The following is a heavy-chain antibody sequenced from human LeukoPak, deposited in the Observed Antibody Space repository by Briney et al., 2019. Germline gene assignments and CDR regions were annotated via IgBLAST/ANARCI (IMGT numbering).Heavy chain of an antibody. CDR2: IWYDGGNK. D-gene: IGHD6-13*01. CDR1: GFTFSSWA. CDR3: AKGLYSSSWYFDY. J-gene: IGHJ4*02. V-gene: IGHV3-33*06. Sequence: GGSLRLSCAASGFTFSSWAMHWVRQAPGKGLEWVAVIWYDGGNKYYVDSVKGRFTISRDNSKNTVYLQMNSLRAEDTAVYYCAKGLYSSSWYFDYWGQGTLVAVSS.